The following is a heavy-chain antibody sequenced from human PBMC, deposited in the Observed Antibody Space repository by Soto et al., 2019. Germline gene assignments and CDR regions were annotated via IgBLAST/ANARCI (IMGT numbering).Heavy chain of an antibody. Sequence: GGSLRLSCAASGFTFSSYAMSWVRQAPGKGLEWVSAISGSGGSTYYADSVKGRFTISRDNSKNTLYLQMNSLRAEDTAVYYCEKPHWETDAFDIWGQGTMVTVSS. CDR3: EKPHWETDAFDI. V-gene: IGHV3-23*01. CDR1: GFTFSSYA. J-gene: IGHJ3*02. CDR2: ISGSGGST. D-gene: IGHD7-27*01.